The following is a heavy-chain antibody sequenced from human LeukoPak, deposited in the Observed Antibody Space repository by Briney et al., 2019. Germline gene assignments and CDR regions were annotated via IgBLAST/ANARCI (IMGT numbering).Heavy chain of an antibody. J-gene: IGHJ4*02. Sequence: GGSLRLSCVGSGFTFCSHAMSWVRQAPEKGLEFVSGIYENGGTTYYADSVKGRFSISRDNSKNTLYLQMDSLRGEDTAVYYCAKDFRIGYSAHFDYWGQGALVTVSS. CDR1: GFTFCSHA. CDR2: IYENGGTT. CDR3: AKDFRIGYSAHFDY. D-gene: IGHD2-21*01. V-gene: IGHV3-23*01.